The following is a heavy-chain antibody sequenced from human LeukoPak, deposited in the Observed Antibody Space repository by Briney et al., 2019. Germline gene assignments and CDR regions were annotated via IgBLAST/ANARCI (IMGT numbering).Heavy chain of an antibody. CDR2: INPSGGST. CDR3: ARVSIQLEAPLRYFDWHKNWFDP. V-gene: IGHV1-46*01. D-gene: IGHD3-9*01. CDR1: GYTFTSYY. J-gene: IGHJ5*02. Sequence: GASVKVSCKASGYTFTSYYMHWVRQAPGQGLEWMGIINPSGGSTSYAQKFQGRVTMTRDMSTSTVYMALSSLRSEDTAVYYCARVSIQLEAPLRYFDWHKNWFDPWGQGTLVTVSS.